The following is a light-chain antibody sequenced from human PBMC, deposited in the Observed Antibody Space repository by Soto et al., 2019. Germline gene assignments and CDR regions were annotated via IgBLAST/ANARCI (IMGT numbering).Light chain of an antibody. J-gene: IGKJ2*01. Sequence: EIVLTQSPATLSLSPGERATRSCRASQSVSNYLAWYQQRPGQAPRLLIYDASNRATGIPARFSGSGSGTDFTLTISSLEPEDFAVYYCQQRSNWPRFSFGQGTKLDIK. CDR2: DAS. V-gene: IGKV3-11*01. CDR1: QSVSNY. CDR3: QQRSNWPRFS.